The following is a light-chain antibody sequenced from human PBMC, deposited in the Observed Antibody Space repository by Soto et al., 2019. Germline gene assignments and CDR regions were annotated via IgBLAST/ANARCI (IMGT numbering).Light chain of an antibody. CDR2: MIS. V-gene: IGKV2-24*01. CDR3: MQATLSYT. J-gene: IGKJ2*01. CDR1: QSLVHSDGNTY. Sequence: DVVLTQTPLSSPVTLGPPASISCRSSQSLVHSDGNTYLTWLQQRTGQPPRLIIYMISNRFSGVPDRSSGSRAGTDVTLKISRVEAEDVGVYYCMQATLSYTSGQGTKLEIK.